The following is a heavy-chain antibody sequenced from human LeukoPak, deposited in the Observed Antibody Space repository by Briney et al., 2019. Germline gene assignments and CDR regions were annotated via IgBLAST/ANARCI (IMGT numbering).Heavy chain of an antibody. CDR2: IYYSGST. D-gene: IGHD2-2*02. J-gene: IGHJ3*02. V-gene: IGHV4-61*01. CDR3: ARGVRLYSQWDAFDI. Sequence: SQTLSLTCTVSGGSISSGSYYWSWIRQPPGKGLEWIGYIYYSGSTNYNPSLKSRVTISVDTSKNQFSLKLSSVTAADTAVYYCARGVRLYSQWDAFDIWGQGTMVTVSS. CDR1: GGSISSGSYY.